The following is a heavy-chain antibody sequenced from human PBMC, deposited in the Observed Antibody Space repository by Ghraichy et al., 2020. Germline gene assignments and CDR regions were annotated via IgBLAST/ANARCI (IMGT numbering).Heavy chain of an antibody. J-gene: IGHJ4*02. CDR3: VRQYCINGVCYPYYFDY. D-gene: IGHD2-8*01. CDR1: GGSISGYY. CDR2: IYYSGST. Sequence: SETLSLTCTVSGGSISGYYWSWIRQPPGKGLEWIGYIYYSGSTKYNPSLKSRVTISVDTSKNQFSLKLSSVTAADTAVYYCVRQYCINGVCYPYYFDYWGQGTLVTVSS. V-gene: IGHV4-59*08.